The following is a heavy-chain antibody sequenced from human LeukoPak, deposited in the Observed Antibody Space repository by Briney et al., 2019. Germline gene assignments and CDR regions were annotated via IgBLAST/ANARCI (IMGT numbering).Heavy chain of an antibody. CDR1: GFTLSSYS. CDR2: ISSSSSYI. D-gene: IGHD3-10*01. J-gene: IGHJ4*02. V-gene: IGHV3-21*01. Sequence: PGGSLRLSCAASGFTLSSYSMNWVRQAPGKGLEWVSSISSSSSYIYYADSVKGRFTISRDNSKNTLYLQMNSLRAEDTAVYYCASTGGLLWFGELLYDYFDYWGQGTLVTVSS. CDR3: ASTGGLLWFGELLYDYFDY.